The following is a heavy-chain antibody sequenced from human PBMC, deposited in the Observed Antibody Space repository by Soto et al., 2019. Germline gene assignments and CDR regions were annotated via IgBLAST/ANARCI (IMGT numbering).Heavy chain of an antibody. Sequence: PSETLSLTCAVYGGSFSGYYWSCIRQPPGKGLEWIGEINHSGSTNYNPSLKSRVTISVDTSKNQFSLKLSSVTAADTAVYYCRTGTTTFDYWGQGTMVTVSS. D-gene: IGHD1-7*01. CDR2: INHSGST. CDR3: RTGTTTFDY. V-gene: IGHV4-34*01. CDR1: GGSFSGYY. J-gene: IGHJ4*02.